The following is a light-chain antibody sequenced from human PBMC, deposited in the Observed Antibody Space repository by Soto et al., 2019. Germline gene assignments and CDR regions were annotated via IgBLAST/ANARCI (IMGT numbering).Light chain of an antibody. J-gene: IGKJ1*01. CDR3: QQHSKSPWT. V-gene: IGKV3-20*01. CDR1: QTISNNY. Sequence: EIVLTQSPGTLTLSPGESAALSCRASQTISNNYLVWYRQKPGQAPRLLIYAVSSRAACIPDRFSGSVSGTDFALTIARMEPEDSAVYYCQQHSKSPWTFGQGTRVEI. CDR2: AVS.